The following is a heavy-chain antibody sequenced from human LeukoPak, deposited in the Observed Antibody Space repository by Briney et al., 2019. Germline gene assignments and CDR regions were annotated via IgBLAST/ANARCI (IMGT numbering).Heavy chain of an antibody. CDR2: ISPNSSGT. Sequence: GASVKVSCKASGYTFTAYYVHWVRQAPGQGLEWMGWISPNSSGTEYAQKFQGRVTMTRDTSISTVYMELRRLKSDDTAVYNCARRLGDSSGSFDFWGQGTLVTVSS. D-gene: IGHD3-22*01. CDR3: ARRLGDSSGSFDF. J-gene: IGHJ4*02. CDR1: GYTFTAYY. V-gene: IGHV1-2*02.